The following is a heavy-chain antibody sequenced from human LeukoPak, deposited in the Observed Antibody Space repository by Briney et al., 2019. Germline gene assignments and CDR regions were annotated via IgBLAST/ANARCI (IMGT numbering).Heavy chain of an antibody. J-gene: IGHJ6*02. D-gene: IGHD6-13*01. CDR3: AKDSSTSNYYYGMDV. Sequence: SETLSLTCTVSGGSISSGGYYWSWIRQHPGKGLEWIGYIYYSGSTYYNPSLKSRVTISVDTSKNQFSLKLSSVTAADTAVYYCAKDSSTSNYYYGMDVWGQGTTVTVSS. CDR2: IYYSGST. CDR1: GGSISSGGYY. V-gene: IGHV4-31*03.